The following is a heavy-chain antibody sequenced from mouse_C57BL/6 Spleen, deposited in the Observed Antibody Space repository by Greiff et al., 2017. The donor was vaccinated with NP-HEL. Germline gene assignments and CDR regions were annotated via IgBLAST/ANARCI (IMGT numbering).Heavy chain of an antibody. CDR2: INPSNGGP. V-gene: IGHV1-53*01. CDR1: GYTFTSYW. D-gene: IGHD2-3*01. CDR3: ASHDGRDFDY. J-gene: IGHJ2*01. Sequence: QVHVKQPGTELVKPGASVKLSCKASGYTFTSYWMHWVKQRPGQGLEWIGNINPSNGGPNYNEKFKSKATLTVDKSSSTAYMQLSSLTSDDSAVYDCASHDGRDFDYWGQGTTLTVSS.